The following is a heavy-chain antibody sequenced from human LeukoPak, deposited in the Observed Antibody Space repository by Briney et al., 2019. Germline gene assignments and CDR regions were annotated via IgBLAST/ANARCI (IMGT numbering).Heavy chain of an antibody. J-gene: IGHJ4*02. Sequence: GGSLRLSCAASGFTFSSYGMHWVRQAPGKGLEWVAVIWYDGSNKYYADSVKGRFTISRDNSKNTLYLQMNSLRADDTAVYYCAREHVLLWFGELLDWGQGTLVTVSS. CDR2: IWYDGSNK. CDR1: GFTFSSYG. V-gene: IGHV3-33*01. D-gene: IGHD3-10*01. CDR3: AREHVLLWFGELLD.